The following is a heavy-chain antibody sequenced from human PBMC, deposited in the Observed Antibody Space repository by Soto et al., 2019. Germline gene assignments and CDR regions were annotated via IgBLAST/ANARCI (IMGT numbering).Heavy chain of an antibody. V-gene: IGHV1-46*01. CDR3: AREQCLVAYLINYYGMDV. J-gene: IGHJ6*02. CDR2: INPSGGST. CDR1: GYTFTSYY. D-gene: IGHD6-19*01. Sequence: ASVKVSCKASGYTFTSYYMHWVRQAPGQGLEWMGIINPSGGSTSYAQKFQGRVTMTRDTSTSTVYMELSSLRSEDTAVYYCAREQCLVAYLINYYGMDVWGQGTTVTVSS.